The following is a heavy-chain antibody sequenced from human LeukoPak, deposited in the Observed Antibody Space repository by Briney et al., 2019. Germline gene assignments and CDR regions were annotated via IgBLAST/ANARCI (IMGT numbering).Heavy chain of an antibody. D-gene: IGHD6-13*01. CDR3: ARSAAAGTSRWFDP. CDR1: GFTFSSYG. CDR2: IWYDGSNK. Sequence: AGGSLRFSCAASGFTFSSYGMHWVRQAPGKGLEWVAVIWYDGSNKYYADSVKGRFTISRDNSKNTLYLQMNSLRAEDTAVYYCARSAAAGTSRWFDPWGQGTLVTVSS. J-gene: IGHJ5*02. V-gene: IGHV3-33*01.